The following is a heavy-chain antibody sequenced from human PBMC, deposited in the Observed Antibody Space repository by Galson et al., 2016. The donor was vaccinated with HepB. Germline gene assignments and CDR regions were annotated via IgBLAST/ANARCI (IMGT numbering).Heavy chain of an antibody. CDR2: IYTSGNT. V-gene: IGHV4-61*02. CDR1: GGSISSGDFY. D-gene: IGHD2-15*01. CDR3: AGCLGSGGNCYYYYMDV. Sequence: TLSLTCTVSGGSISSGDFYWSWIRQPAGKGLECIGRIYTSGNTNYNPSLKSRVTISIDASKNQFSLKLNSVTAADTAVYYCAGCLGSGGNCYYYYMDVWGKGTTVTVSS. J-gene: IGHJ6*03.